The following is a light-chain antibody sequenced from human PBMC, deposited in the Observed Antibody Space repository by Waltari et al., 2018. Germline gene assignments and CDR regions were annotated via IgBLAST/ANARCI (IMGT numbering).Light chain of an antibody. V-gene: IGKV1-33*01. Sequence: DIQMTQSPSSLSASVGDRVTITCRASQSISTFLNWYQQRPGKAPGRLIYAASSLQSGVPSGFSGSGSGTDFVFTSSRLQPEDIATYYCQHYDGVPPWTFGQGTRVDFK. CDR1: QSISTF. CDR3: QHYDGVPPWT. J-gene: IGKJ1*01. CDR2: AAS.